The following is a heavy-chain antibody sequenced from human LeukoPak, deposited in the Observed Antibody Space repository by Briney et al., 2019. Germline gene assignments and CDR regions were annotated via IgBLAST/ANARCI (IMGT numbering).Heavy chain of an antibody. D-gene: IGHD6-13*01. J-gene: IGHJ4*02. CDR1: GGSISSSSYY. CDR2: IYYSGNT. Sequence: SETLSLTCTVSGGSISSSSYYWGWIRQPPGKGLEWVGSIYYSGNTYYNPSLKSRVTISVDTSKNQFSLKLSSVTAADTAVYYCARHSRPLFDYWGQGALVTVSS. CDR3: ARHSRPLFDY. V-gene: IGHV4-39*01.